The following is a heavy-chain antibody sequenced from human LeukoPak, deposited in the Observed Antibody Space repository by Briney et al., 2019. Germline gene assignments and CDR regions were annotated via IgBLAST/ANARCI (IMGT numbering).Heavy chain of an antibody. J-gene: IGHJ3*02. V-gene: IGHV3-74*03. CDR1: GFSFSRYW. CDR3: ARGAYYYDSGGYYHHDAFDI. CDR2: INIDGSIT. D-gene: IGHD3-22*01. Sequence: GGSLRLSCAASGFSFSRYWLHWVRRAPGKGLGWVSRINIDGSITMYADSVKGRFNISRENAKNTMYVQMKSLRAEDTAVYYCARGAYYYDSGGYYHHDAFDIWGQGTMVTVSS.